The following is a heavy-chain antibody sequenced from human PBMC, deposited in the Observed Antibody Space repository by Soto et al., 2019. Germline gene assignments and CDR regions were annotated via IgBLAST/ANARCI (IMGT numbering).Heavy chain of an antibody. Sequence: QLQLQESGPGLVKPSETLSLTCTVSGGSISSSSYYWGWIRQPPGKGLEWIGSIYYSGSTYYNPSLKSRVTSTVDTSKNQFSLRLSSVTAADTAVYYCAGTVTTLVFFDYWGQGTLVTVSS. CDR2: IYYSGST. CDR3: AGTVTTLVFFDY. D-gene: IGHD4-17*01. CDR1: GGSISSSSYY. V-gene: IGHV4-39*01. J-gene: IGHJ4*02.